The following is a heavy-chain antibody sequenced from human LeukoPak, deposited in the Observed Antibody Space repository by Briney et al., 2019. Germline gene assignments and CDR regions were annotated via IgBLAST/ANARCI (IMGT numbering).Heavy chain of an antibody. CDR3: ARDGSGSYHFYYYMDV. V-gene: IGHV3-30-3*01. CDR2: ISYDGSNK. J-gene: IGHJ6*03. CDR1: GFTFSSYA. D-gene: IGHD1-26*01. Sequence: GGSLRLSCAASGFTFSSYAMHWVRQAPGKGLGWVAVISYDGSNKYYADSVKGRFTISRDNSKNSLYLQMNSLRAEDTAVYYCARDGSGSYHFYYYMDVWGKGTTVTVSS.